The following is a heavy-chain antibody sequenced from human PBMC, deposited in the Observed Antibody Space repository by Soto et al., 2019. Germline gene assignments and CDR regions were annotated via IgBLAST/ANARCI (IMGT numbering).Heavy chain of an antibody. CDR1: GYTFTSYD. Sequence: GASVKVSCKASGYTFTSYDINWVRQATGQGLEWMGWMNPNSGNTGYAQKFQGRVTMTRNTSISTAYMELSSLRSEDTAVYYCARGGGGGSSLTAAILIALEAYYYHYFMDVWGKGTTVIVSS. V-gene: IGHV1-8*01. CDR3: ARGGGGGSSLTAAILIALEAYYYHYFMDV. D-gene: IGHD2-2*01. J-gene: IGHJ6*03. CDR2: MNPNSGNT.